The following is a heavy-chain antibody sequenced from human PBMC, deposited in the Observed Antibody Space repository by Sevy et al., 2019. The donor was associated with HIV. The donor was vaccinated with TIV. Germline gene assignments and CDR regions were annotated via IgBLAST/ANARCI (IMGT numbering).Heavy chain of an antibody. CDR1: GGSISSSSYY. V-gene: IGHV4-39*01. CDR3: ARHDQHSSGYSDY. J-gene: IGHJ4*02. Sequence: SETLCLTCTVSGGSISSSSYYWGWSRQPPGKGLEWIGSIYYSGSTYYNPSLKSRVTISVDTSNNQFSLKLSSVTAADTAVYYCARHDQHSSGYSDYWGQGTLVTVSS. D-gene: IGHD3-22*01. CDR2: IYYSGST.